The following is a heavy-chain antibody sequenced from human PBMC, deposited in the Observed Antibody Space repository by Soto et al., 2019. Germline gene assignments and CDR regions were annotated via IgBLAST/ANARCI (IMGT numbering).Heavy chain of an antibody. CDR3: ARDAGYGSAPDY. CDR2: IIPILGIA. J-gene: IGHJ4*02. Sequence: SVKVSCKASGGTFSSYTISWVRQAPGQGLEWMGRIIPILGIANYAQKFQGRVTITADKSTSTAYMELSSLRSEDTAVYYCARDAGYGSAPDYWGQGTLVTVSS. D-gene: IGHD3-10*01. CDR1: GGTFSSYT. V-gene: IGHV1-69*04.